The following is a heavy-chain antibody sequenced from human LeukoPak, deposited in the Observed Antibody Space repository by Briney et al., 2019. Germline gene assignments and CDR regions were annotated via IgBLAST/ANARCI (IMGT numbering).Heavy chain of an antibody. CDR2: IYHSGST. D-gene: IGHD6-19*01. J-gene: IGHJ2*01. Sequence: KPSETLSLTCAVSGGSISSSNWWSWVRQPPGKGLEWIGQIYHSGSTNYNPSLKSRVTISVDKSKNQFSLKLSSVTAADTAVYYCSGASIAVAGSYDLWGRGTLVTVSS. V-gene: IGHV4-4*02. CDR1: GGSISSSNW. CDR3: SGASIAVAGSYDL.